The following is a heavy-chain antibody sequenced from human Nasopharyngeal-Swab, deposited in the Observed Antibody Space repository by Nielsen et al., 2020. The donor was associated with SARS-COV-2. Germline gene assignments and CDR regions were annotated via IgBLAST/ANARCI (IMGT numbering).Heavy chain of an antibody. CDR2: MSGRGEKK. V-gene: IGHV3-23*01. CDR3: AKDSGAGFCDDGSCFPTNH. Sequence: GESLKISCAASGFTFTSYAMNWVRHAPGKGLEWVSGMSGRGEKKYYAESVKGRFTISRDVSKNTLYLQMNGLRAEDTAVYYCAKDSGAGFCDDGSCFPTNHWGQGTLVTVSS. J-gene: IGHJ5*02. CDR1: GFTFTSYA. D-gene: IGHD2-15*01.